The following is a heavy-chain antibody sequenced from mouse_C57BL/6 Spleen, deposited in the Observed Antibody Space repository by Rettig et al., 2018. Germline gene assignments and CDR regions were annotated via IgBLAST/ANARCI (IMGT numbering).Heavy chain of an antibody. CDR2: IFPGSGST. CDR3: ARSATVVAPAYAMDY. J-gene: IGHJ4*01. V-gene: IGHV1-75*01. CDR1: GYPFTDYY. D-gene: IGHD1-1*01. Sequence: QVQLQQSGPELVKPGASVKISCKASGYPFTDYYINWVKQRPGQGLEWIGWIFPGSGSTYYNEKFKGKATLTVDKSSSTAYMLLSSLTSEDSAVYFCARSATVVAPAYAMDYWGQGTSVTVSS.